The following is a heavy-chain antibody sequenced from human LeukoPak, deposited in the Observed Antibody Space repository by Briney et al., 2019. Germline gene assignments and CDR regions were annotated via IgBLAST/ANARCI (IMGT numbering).Heavy chain of an antibody. V-gene: IGHV4-34*01. CDR2: INHSGST. Sequence: SETLSLTCAVYGGSFSGYYWSWIRQPPGKGLEWIGEINHSGSTNYNPSLKSRVTISVDTSKNQFSLKLSSVTAADTAVYYCARGPGWNYAGDYWGQGTLVTVSS. CDR1: GGSFSGYY. D-gene: IGHD1-7*01. J-gene: IGHJ4*02. CDR3: ARGPGWNYAGDY.